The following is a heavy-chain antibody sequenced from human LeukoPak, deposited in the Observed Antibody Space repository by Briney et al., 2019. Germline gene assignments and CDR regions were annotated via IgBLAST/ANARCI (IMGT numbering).Heavy chain of an antibody. V-gene: IGHV4-30-2*01. D-gene: IGHD3-10*01. CDR2: IYHSGST. J-gene: IGHJ4*02. CDR1: GGSISSGGYS. Sequence: SETLSLTRAVSGGSISSGGYSWSWIRQPPGKGLEWIGYIYHSGSTNYNPSLKSRVTISVDTSKNQFSLKLSSVTAADTAVYYCARARRYGSGSYRYWGQGTLVTVSS. CDR3: ARARRYGSGSYRY.